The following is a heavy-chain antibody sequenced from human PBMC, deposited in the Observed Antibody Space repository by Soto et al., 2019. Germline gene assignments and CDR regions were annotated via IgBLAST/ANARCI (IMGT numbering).Heavy chain of an antibody. Sequence: PSETLSLTCAVYGGSFANYYGNWIRQPPGKGLEWIGEINYSGSTDYNPSLESRVTISVDTSKNQLSLNLSSVTVADTAIYYCARVGRYTSGWYLDYFDYWGQGTVVTVSS. J-gene: IGHJ4*02. CDR3: ARVGRYTSGWYLDYFDY. V-gene: IGHV4-34*01. CDR2: INYSGST. CDR1: GGSFANYY. D-gene: IGHD6-19*01.